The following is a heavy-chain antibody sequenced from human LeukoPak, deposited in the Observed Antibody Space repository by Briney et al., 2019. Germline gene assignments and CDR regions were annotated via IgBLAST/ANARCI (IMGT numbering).Heavy chain of an antibody. V-gene: IGHV3-9*01. Sequence: PGRSLRLSCAASGFTFDDYAMHWVRQAPGKGLEWVSRISWNSGSIGYADSVKGRFTISRDNAKNSLYLQMNSLRAEDTAVYYCGSSNYYYDSSGYYYHWFDAWGQGTLVTVSS. CDR2: ISWNSGSI. D-gene: IGHD3-22*01. CDR3: GSSNYYYDSSGYYYHWFDA. CDR1: GFTFDDYA. J-gene: IGHJ5*02.